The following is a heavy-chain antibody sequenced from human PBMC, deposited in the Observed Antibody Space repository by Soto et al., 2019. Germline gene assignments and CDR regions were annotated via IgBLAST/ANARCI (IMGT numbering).Heavy chain of an antibody. D-gene: IGHD4-4*01. CDR1: GYTFTSYY. Sequence: ASVKVSCKASGYTFTSYYMHWVRQAPGQGLEWMGIINPSGGSTSYAQKFQGRVTMTRDTSTSTVYMELSSLRSEDTAVYYCARDADTVTTRGHSVPRMVDVWGQGTTVTV. J-gene: IGHJ6*02. CDR3: ARDADTVTTRGHSVPRMVDV. CDR2: INPSGGST. V-gene: IGHV1-46*01.